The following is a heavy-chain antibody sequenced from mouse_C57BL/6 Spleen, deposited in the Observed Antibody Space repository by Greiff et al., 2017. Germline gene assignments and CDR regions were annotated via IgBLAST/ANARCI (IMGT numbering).Heavy chain of an antibody. Sequence: EVMLVESGGGLVQPGGSMKLSCAASGFTFSDAWMDWVRQSPEKGLEWVAEIRNKANNHATYYAESVKGRFTISRDDSKSSVYLQMNSLRAEDTGSYYCTMFWERYYYAMDYWGQGTSVTVSS. J-gene: IGHJ4*01. CDR3: TMFWERYYYAMDY. V-gene: IGHV6-6*01. CDR2: IRNKANNHAT. CDR1: GFTFSDAW. D-gene: IGHD4-1*01.